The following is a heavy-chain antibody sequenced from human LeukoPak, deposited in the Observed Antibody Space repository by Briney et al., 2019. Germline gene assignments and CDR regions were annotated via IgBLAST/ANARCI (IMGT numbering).Heavy chain of an antibody. Sequence: SETLSLTCAVYGGSFSGYYWSWIRQPPGKGLEWIGEINHSGGTNYNPSLKSRVTISVDTSKNQFSLKLSSVTAADTAVYCCARGRSGYYSRGGELDYWGQGTLVTVSS. D-gene: IGHD3-22*01. J-gene: IGHJ4*02. CDR2: INHSGGT. V-gene: IGHV4-34*01. CDR1: GGSFSGYY. CDR3: ARGRSGYYSRGGELDY.